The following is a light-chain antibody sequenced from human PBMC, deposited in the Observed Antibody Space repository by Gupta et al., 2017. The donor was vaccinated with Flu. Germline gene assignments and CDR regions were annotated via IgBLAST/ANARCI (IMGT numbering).Light chain of an antibody. J-gene: IGLJ1*01. Sequence: SALTQPASVSGSPGQSITISCTGTSGDVGTYKLVSWYQQHPGNVPRLVIYEGRKRPAVGSHRFSGSKSGNTASLTISGLQAEDEDDYYCCAYAGGTTLFGTGTEVTVL. CDR1: SGDVGTYKL. CDR2: EGR. CDR3: CAYAGGTTL. V-gene: IGLV2-23*01.